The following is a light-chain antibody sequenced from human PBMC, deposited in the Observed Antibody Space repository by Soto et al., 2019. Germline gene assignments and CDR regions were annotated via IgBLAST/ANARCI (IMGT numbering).Light chain of an antibody. J-gene: IGLJ1*01. Sequence: QSVLTQPPSVSEAPGQRVTISCTGSSSNFGAGYEVHWYKQLPGAAPTLVIFNNLNRPSGVPERFSGSKSGTSASLVISGLQAEDEADYYCQSFDSSLRVYVFGSGTELTVL. CDR2: NNL. V-gene: IGLV1-40*01. CDR1: SSNFGAGYE. CDR3: QSFDSSLRVYV.